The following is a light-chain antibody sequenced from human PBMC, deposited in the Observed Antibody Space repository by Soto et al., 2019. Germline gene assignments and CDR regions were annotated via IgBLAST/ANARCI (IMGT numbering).Light chain of an antibody. Sequence: QSVLTQPRSVSGSPGQSVTISCTGTSSDVGGYNYVSWYQQHPGKAPKLMIYDVIKRPSGVPDRFSGSKSGNTASLTISGLQAEDEADYYCCSSAGSDSTVFGTGTKLTVL. CDR1: SSDVGGYNY. J-gene: IGLJ1*01. V-gene: IGLV2-11*01. CDR2: DVI. CDR3: CSSAGSDSTV.